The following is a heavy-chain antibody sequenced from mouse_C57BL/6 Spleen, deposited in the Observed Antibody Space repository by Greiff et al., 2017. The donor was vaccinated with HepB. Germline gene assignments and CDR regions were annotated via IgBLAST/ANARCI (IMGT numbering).Heavy chain of an antibody. CDR1: GFTFSDYY. CDR3: ARNWDVYYFDY. Sequence: EVKLVESEGGLVQPGSSMKLSCTASGFTFSDYYMAWVRQVPEKGLEWVANINYDGSSTYYLDSLKSRFIISRDNAKNILYLQMSSLKSEDTATYYCARNWDVYYFDYWGQGTTLTVSS. D-gene: IGHD4-1*01. V-gene: IGHV5-16*01. J-gene: IGHJ2*01. CDR2: INYDGSST.